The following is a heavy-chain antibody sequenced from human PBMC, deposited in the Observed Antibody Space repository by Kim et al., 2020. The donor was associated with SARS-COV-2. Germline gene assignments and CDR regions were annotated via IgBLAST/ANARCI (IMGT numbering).Heavy chain of an antibody. CDR1: GFTFSSYS. CDR2: ISSSSSYI. V-gene: IGHV3-21*01. Sequence: GGSLRLSCAASGFTFSSYSMNWVHQAPGKGLEWVSSISSSSSYIYYADSVKGRFTISRDNAKNSLYLQMNSLRAEDTAVYYCARDRSYSSSWYDYWGQGTLVTVSS. D-gene: IGHD6-13*01. CDR3: ARDRSYSSSWYDY. J-gene: IGHJ4*02.